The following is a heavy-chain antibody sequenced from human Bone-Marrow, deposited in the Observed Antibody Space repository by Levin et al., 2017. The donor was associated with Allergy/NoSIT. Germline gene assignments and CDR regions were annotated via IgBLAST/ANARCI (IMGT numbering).Heavy chain of an antibody. Sequence: GGSLRLSCAASRFTVSRNYMSWVRRAPGKGLEWVSLIYSGGDTQYADSVKGRFTISRDNSKNTLYLQMNSLRADDTAVYYCARDGVGTAAGTPWGQGTLVTVSS. CDR3: ARDGVGTAAGTP. CDR2: IYSGGDT. J-gene: IGHJ4*02. V-gene: IGHV3-66*01. D-gene: IGHD6-13*01. CDR1: RFTVSRNY.